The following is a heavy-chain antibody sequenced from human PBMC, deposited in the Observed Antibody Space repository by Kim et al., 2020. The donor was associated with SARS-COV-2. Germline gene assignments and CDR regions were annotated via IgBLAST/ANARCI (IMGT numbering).Heavy chain of an antibody. CDR1: GFSFSIYD. D-gene: IGHD3-10*01. V-gene: IGHV3-30*18. Sequence: GGSLRLSCAASGFSFSIYDVYWVRQAPGQGLEWLSAISGSGNDRYYSDSVKGRFAISRDNSKNTLYLQMNSLTTEDTAVYFCVKSRVPSGRVGFEIWGQGTMVTVSS. J-gene: IGHJ3*02. CDR2: ISGSGNDR. CDR3: VKSRVPSGRVGFEI.